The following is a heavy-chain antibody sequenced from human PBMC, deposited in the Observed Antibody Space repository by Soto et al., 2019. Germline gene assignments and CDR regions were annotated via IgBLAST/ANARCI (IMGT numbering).Heavy chain of an antibody. Sequence: ASVKVSCKASGYTFTSYGISWVRQAPGQGLEWMGWISAYNGNTNYAQKLQGRVTMTTDTSTSTAYMELRSLRSDDTAVYYCAREALLRLYYYYGMDVWGQGTTVTVS. D-gene: IGHD1-26*01. J-gene: IGHJ6*02. CDR1: GYTFTSYG. CDR3: AREALLRLYYYYGMDV. V-gene: IGHV1-18*01. CDR2: ISAYNGNT.